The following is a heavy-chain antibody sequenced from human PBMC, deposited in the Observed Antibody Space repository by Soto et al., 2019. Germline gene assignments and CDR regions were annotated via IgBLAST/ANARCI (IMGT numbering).Heavy chain of an antibody. V-gene: IGHV3-23*01. CDR2: ISGSGANT. D-gene: IGHD3-22*01. CDR1: GFTFSTYA. J-gene: IGHJ4*02. Sequence: GGSLRLSCAASGFTFSTYAMSWLRQAPGKGLEWVSGISGSGANTYYADSVKGRFTISRDNSKNTLYLQMNSLRAEDTAVYYCAKDLFGNYADYFDYWGQGTLVTVSS. CDR3: AKDLFGNYADYFDY.